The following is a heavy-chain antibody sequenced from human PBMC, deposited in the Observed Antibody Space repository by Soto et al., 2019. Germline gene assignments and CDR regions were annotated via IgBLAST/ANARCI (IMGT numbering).Heavy chain of an antibody. J-gene: IGHJ4*02. D-gene: IGHD2-2*01. CDR1: GYTFTSYH. V-gene: IGHV1-46*01. Sequence: ASVKVSCKASGYTFTSYHMHWVRQAPGQGLEWMGIINPSGGSTSNAQNFQGRVTMTRDTSTSTVYMELRSLRSEDTAVYYCAREGSSRCYGCFDYWGQGTLVTVYS. CDR3: AREGSSRCYGCFDY. CDR2: INPSGGST.